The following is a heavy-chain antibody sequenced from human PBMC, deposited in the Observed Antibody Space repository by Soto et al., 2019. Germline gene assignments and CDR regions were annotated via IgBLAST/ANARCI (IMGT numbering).Heavy chain of an antibody. Sequence: SETLSLTCTVSGGSISSYYWSWIRQPPGKGLEWIGYIYYSGSTNYNPSLKSRVTISVDTSKNQFSLKLRSVTAADTAVYSCARGEFSSSWYQESHFDSWGQRSLVTVSS. CDR1: GGSISSYY. J-gene: IGHJ4*02. CDR3: ARGEFSSSWYQESHFDS. V-gene: IGHV4-59*12. CDR2: IYYSGST. D-gene: IGHD6-13*01.